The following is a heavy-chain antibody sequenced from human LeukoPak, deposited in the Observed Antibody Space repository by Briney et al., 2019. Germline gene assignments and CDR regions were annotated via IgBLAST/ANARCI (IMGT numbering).Heavy chain of an antibody. Sequence: SETLSLTCTVSGGSISSYYWSWIRQPPGKGLEWIGYIYYSGSTNYNPSLKSRVTISVDTSKNQSSLKLSSVTAADTAVYYCARQSWDSSSWYYYYGMDVWGQETTVTVSS. CDR1: GGSISSYY. CDR3: ARQSWDSSSWYYYYGMDV. CDR2: IYYSGST. V-gene: IGHV4-59*08. D-gene: IGHD6-13*01. J-gene: IGHJ6*02.